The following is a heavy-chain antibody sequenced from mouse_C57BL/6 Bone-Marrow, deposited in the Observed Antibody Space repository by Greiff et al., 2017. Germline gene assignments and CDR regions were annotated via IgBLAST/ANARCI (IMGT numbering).Heavy chain of an antibody. V-gene: IGHV5-17*01. CDR3: ARGGYYSYWYFDV. CDR1: GFTFSDYG. Sequence: EVQGVESGGGLVKPGGSLKLSCAASGFTFSDYGMHWVRQAPEKGLEWVAYISSGSSTIYYADTVKGRFTISRDNAKNTLFLQMTSQRSEDTAMYYCARGGYYSYWYFDVWGTGTTVTVSS. J-gene: IGHJ1*03. CDR2: ISSGSSTI. D-gene: IGHD2-3*01.